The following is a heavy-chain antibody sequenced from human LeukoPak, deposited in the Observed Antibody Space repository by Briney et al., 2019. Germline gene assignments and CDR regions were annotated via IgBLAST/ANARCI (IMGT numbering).Heavy chain of an antibody. D-gene: IGHD3-10*01. V-gene: IGHV1-2*02. J-gene: IGHJ4*02. CDR1: GYTFTGYY. CDR2: INPNSGGT. Sequence: ASVKVSCKASGYTFTGYYMHWVRQAPGQGLEWMGWINPNSGGTFYAQKFQGRVTMTRDTSISAAYMELSRLRSDDTAVYYCARDLVWGDTMVRGVPDYWGQGTLVTVSS. CDR3: ARDLVWGDTMVRGVPDY.